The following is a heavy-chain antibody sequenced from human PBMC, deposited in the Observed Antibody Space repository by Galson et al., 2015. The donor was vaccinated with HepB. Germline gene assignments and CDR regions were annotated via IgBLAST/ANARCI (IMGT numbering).Heavy chain of an antibody. CDR2: ITGSGGAT. D-gene: IGHD7-27*01. CDR3: AKTKWGIYSGPFDY. Sequence: SLRLSCAGSGFTFSTYAMSWVRQAPGKGLHWVSSITGSGGATHYADSVKGRFTISRDNSKNTLYLQINGLRAEDTAIYYCAKTKWGIYSGPFDYWGQGTPVTVSS. J-gene: IGHJ4*02. V-gene: IGHV3-23*01. CDR1: GFTFSTYA.